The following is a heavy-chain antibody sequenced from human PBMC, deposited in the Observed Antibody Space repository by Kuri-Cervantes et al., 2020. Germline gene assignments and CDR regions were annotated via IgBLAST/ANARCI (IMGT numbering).Heavy chain of an antibody. V-gene: IGHV3-30*02. CDR3: AKVWGGGDYYDH. CDR1: GFTFSSYA. CDR2: IWYDGSKK. Sequence: GGSLRLSCAASGFTFSSYAMHWVRQAPGKGLEWVAVIWYDGSKKYYADSVKGRFTISRDNSKNTLYLQLNSLRAEDTAMYYCAKVWGGGDYYDHWGQGTLVTVSS. J-gene: IGHJ4*02. D-gene: IGHD2-21*01.